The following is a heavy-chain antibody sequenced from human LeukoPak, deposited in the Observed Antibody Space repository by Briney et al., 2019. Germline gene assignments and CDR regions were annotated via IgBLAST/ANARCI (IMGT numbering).Heavy chain of an antibody. D-gene: IGHD4-17*01. CDR2: IKSKTDGGTT. V-gene: IGHV3-15*01. Sequence: PGGSLRLSCEVSGLTFSNAWMSWVRQAPGKGLEWVGRIKSKTDGGTTDYAAPVKGRFTISRDDSKNTLYLQMNSLKTEDTAVYYCTSSSVYGDYVYYYYGMDVWGQGTTVTVSS. CDR1: GLTFSNAW. CDR3: TSSSVYGDYVYYYYGMDV. J-gene: IGHJ6*02.